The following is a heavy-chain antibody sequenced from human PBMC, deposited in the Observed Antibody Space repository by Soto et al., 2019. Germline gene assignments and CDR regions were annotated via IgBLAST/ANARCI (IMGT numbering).Heavy chain of an antibody. CDR3: TTYYYDSSGCI. V-gene: IGHV3-15*07. D-gene: IGHD3-22*01. Sequence: EVQLVESGGGLVKPGGSLRLSCAASDFTFSNAWMSWVRQAPGKGLEWVGRIKSKTDGGTIDYAAPVKGRFTISRDYSKNPLYLQKNSLKTEDTAMYFCTTYYYDSSGCIWGQGTMVTVSP. J-gene: IGHJ3*02. CDR1: DFTFSNAW. CDR2: IKSKTDGGTI.